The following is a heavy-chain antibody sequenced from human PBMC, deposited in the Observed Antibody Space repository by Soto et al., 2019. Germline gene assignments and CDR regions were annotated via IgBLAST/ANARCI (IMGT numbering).Heavy chain of an antibody. CDR2: IYYSGST. V-gene: IGHV4-59*01. CDR1: GGSISIYY. CDR3: TTDPGYGMDV. Sequence: PSETLSLTCTVSGGSISIYYWSWIRQPPGKGLEWIGYIYYSGSTNYNPSLKSRVTISVDTSKNQFSLKLSSVTAADTAVYYCTTDPGYGMDVWGQGTTVTV. J-gene: IGHJ6*02.